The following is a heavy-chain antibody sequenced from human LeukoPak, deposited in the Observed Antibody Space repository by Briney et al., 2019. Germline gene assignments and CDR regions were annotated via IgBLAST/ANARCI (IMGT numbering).Heavy chain of an antibody. CDR1: GGTFSSYA. D-gene: IGHD2-2*01. CDR3: ARAGGGDCSSTSCYPGSLYYYYGMDV. Sequence: ASVKVSCKASGGTFSSYAISWVRQAPGQGLEWMGGIIPTFGTANYAQKFQGRVTITADESTSTAYMELCSLRSEDTAVYYCARAGGGDCSSTSCYPGSLYYYYGMDVWGQGTTVTVSS. J-gene: IGHJ6*02. CDR2: IIPTFGTA. V-gene: IGHV1-69*13.